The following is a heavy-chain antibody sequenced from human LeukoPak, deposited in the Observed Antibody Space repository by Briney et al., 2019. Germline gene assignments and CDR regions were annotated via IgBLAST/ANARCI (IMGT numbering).Heavy chain of an antibody. J-gene: IGHJ4*02. CDR2: IKQDGSEK. D-gene: IGHD4-17*01. CDR1: GFTFSSYW. Sequence: PGGSLRLSCAASGFTFSSYWMTWVRQAPGKGLEWVANIKQDGSEKYYVDSVKGRFTISRDNAKNSLYLQINSLRAEDTAVYYCARNGIYDYGDSDYWGQGTLVTVSS. V-gene: IGHV3-7*01. CDR3: ARNGIYDYGDSDY.